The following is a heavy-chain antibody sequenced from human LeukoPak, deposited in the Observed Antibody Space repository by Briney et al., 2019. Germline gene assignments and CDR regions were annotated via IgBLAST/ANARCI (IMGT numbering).Heavy chain of an antibody. Sequence: SETLSLTCTVSGDSIRTDTYYWGWIRQPPGKGLEWIGSIYYSGSTYYNPSLRSRVTISVDTSKNQFSLKLSSVTAADTAVYYCARQFAYGKYGARRLVYNWFDPWGQGTLVTVSS. V-gene: IGHV4-39*01. CDR2: IYYSGST. CDR3: ARQFAYGKYGARRLVYNWFDP. J-gene: IGHJ5*02. CDR1: GDSIRTDTYY. D-gene: IGHD4-17*01.